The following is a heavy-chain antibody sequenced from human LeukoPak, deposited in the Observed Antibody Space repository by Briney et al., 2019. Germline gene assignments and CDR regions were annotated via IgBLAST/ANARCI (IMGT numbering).Heavy chain of an antibody. CDR2: ISYDGSNK. CDR3: ARDLSLLWFGYGMDV. Sequence: GGSLRLSCAASGFTFSSYAMHWVRQAPGKGLEWVAVISYDGSNKYYADSVKGRFTISRDNSKNTLYLQMNSLRAEDTAVYYCARDLSLLWFGYGMDVWGQGTTVTVSS. V-gene: IGHV3-30-3*01. D-gene: IGHD3-10*01. J-gene: IGHJ6*02. CDR1: GFTFSSYA.